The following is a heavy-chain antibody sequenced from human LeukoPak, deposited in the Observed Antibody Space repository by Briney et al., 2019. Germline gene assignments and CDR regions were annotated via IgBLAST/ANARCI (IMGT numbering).Heavy chain of an antibody. CDR3: VRDLVAATGLSDS. D-gene: IGHD1-26*01. CDR2: ISSSGSEM. Sequence: GGSLRLSCAASGFTFKTHSINWVRQAPGKGLEWISSISSSGSEMYYADSVEGRFTISRDNARNSPYLQMNSLSAEDTAVYFCVRDLVAATGLSDSWGQGVLVTVSS. CDR1: GFTFKTHS. V-gene: IGHV3-21*01. J-gene: IGHJ5*01.